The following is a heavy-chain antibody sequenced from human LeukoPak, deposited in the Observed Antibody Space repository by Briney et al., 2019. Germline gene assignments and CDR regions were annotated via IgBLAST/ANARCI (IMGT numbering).Heavy chain of an antibody. CDR1: GYGFTIYW. CDR3: ARRDSSSGKFDY. D-gene: IGHD6-6*01. CDR2: IYPGDSDT. J-gene: IGHJ4*02. Sequence: GESLQISCKGSGYGFTIYWIGWVRPMRGKGRGWMGIIYPGDSDTRYSPSFQGQVTISADKSISTAYLQWSSLKASDTAMYYCARRDSSSGKFDYWGQGTLVTVSS. V-gene: IGHV5-51*01.